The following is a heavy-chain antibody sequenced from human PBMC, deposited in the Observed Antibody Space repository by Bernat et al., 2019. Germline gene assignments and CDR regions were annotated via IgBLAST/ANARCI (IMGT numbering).Heavy chain of an antibody. CDR3: ARDKGYSSSSGSLGY. V-gene: IGHV3-30-3*01. D-gene: IGHD6-6*01. Sequence: QVQLVESGGGVVQPGRSLRLSCTASGFTFSTYAMHWVRQAPGKGLEWVAVISYDGIDEYYADSVKGRFTISRDNSKNTLFMQMNSLRPEDTAVYYCARDKGYSSSSGSLGYWGQGTLVTVSS. CDR1: GFTFSTYA. J-gene: IGHJ4*02. CDR2: ISYDGIDE.